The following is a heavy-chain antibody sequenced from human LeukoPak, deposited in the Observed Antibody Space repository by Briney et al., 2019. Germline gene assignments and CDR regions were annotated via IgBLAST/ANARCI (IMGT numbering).Heavy chain of an antibody. Sequence: SETLSLTCTVSGGSLSSYYWNWIRQPPGKGLEWIGYIYYSGITNYTPSLKSRVTISVHTSKNQFPLKLSSVTAADTAVYYCARAPTDHTSANFNFDYWGQGTLVTVSS. CDR2: IYYSGIT. V-gene: IGHV4-59*01. CDR3: ARAPTDHTSANFNFDY. D-gene: IGHD2-2*01. CDR1: GGSLSSYY. J-gene: IGHJ4*02.